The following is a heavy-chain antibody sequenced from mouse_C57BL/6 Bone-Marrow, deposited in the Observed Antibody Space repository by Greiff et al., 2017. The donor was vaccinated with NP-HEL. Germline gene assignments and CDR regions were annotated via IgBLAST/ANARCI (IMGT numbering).Heavy chain of an antibody. CDR1: GYSITSGYY. J-gene: IGHJ4*01. V-gene: IGHV3-6*01. CDR3: AREGDYGSSYIYAMDY. Sequence: EVKLEESGPGLVKPSQSLSLTCSVTGYSITSGYYWNWIRQFPGNKLEWMGYISYDGSNNYNPSLKNRISITRDTSKNQFFLKLNSVTTEDTATYYCAREGDYGSSYIYAMDYWGQGTSVTVSS. CDR2: ISYDGSN. D-gene: IGHD1-1*01.